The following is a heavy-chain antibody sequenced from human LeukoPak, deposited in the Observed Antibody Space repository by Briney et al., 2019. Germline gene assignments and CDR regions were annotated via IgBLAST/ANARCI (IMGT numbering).Heavy chain of an antibody. J-gene: IGHJ4*02. D-gene: IGHD3-16*01. CDR3: ARSREGVWGSYSP. Sequence: ASVKVSCTASGYSFTDYYIHWVRLAPGQGLEWMGWINPKSGGTHYAQKFQGRVTITRDTANNTVHLELSSLKTNDTAVYYCARSREGVWGSYSPWGQGTLVTVSS. CDR2: INPKSGGT. V-gene: IGHV1-2*02. CDR1: GYSFTDYY.